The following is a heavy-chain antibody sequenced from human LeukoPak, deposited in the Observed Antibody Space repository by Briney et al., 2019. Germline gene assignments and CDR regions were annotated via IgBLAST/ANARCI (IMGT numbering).Heavy chain of an antibody. J-gene: IGHJ4*02. CDR2: IWYDGSNI. CDR3: ARARNDYDSNGFSVLDY. CDR1: GISFSSHG. Sequence: GGSLRLSCAASGISFSSHGTHWVRQAPGKGLEWVAVIWYDGSNIYYADSVKGRFTISRDNSKNTLYLQMNSLRAEDTALYYCARARNDYDSNGFSVLDYWGQGTLVTVSS. D-gene: IGHD3-22*01. V-gene: IGHV3-33*01.